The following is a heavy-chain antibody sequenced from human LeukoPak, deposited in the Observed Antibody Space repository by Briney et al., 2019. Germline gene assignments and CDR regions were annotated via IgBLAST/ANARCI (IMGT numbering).Heavy chain of an antibody. V-gene: IGHV4-31*03. CDR2: MYYSGST. Sequence: SQTLSLTCTVSGGSISSGGYYWSWIRQHPGKGLEWIGYMYYSGSTYYNPSLKSRITISVDTSKNQFSLKLSSVTAADTAVYYCARAFRTNAFDIWGQGTMVTVSS. CDR1: GGSISSGGYY. CDR3: ARAFRTNAFDI. D-gene: IGHD1-14*01. J-gene: IGHJ3*02.